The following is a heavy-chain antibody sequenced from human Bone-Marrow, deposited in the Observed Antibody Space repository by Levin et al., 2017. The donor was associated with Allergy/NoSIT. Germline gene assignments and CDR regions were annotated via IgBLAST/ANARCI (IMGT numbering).Heavy chain of an antibody. J-gene: IGHJ4*02. CDR3: AKGRPKYYDILTGYFGWGYFDY. Sequence: GESLKISCAASGFTFSSYGMHWVRQAPGKGLEWVAVISYDGSNKYYADSVKGRFTISRDNSKNTLYLQMNSLRAEDTAVYYCAKGRPKYYDILTGYFGWGYFDYWGQGTLVTVSS. D-gene: IGHD3-9*01. CDR1: GFTFSSYG. V-gene: IGHV3-30*18. CDR2: ISYDGSNK.